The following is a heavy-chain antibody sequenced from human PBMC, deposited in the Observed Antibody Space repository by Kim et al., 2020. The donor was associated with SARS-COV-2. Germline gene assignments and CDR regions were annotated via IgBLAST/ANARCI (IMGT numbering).Heavy chain of an antibody. D-gene: IGHD6-19*01. Sequence: SETLSLTCTVSGGSISSGGYYWSWIRQHPGKGLEWIGYIYYSGSTYYNPSLKSRVTISVDTSKNQFSLKLSSVTAADTAVYYCARESGYSSGWFDPWGQGTLVTVSS. CDR2: IYYSGST. V-gene: IGHV4-31*03. CDR3: ARESGYSSGWFDP. CDR1: GGSISSGGYY. J-gene: IGHJ5*02.